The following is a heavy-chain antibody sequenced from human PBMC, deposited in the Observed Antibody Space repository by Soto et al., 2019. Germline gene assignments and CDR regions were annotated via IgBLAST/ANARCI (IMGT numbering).Heavy chain of an antibody. CDR1: GFTVSSNY. J-gene: IGHJ4*02. CDR2: IYSGGST. Sequence: GSLILTCSASGFTVSSNYMSGVRQAPGKGLEWVSVIYSGGSTYYADSVKGRFTISRDNSKNTLYLQMNSLRAEDTAVYYCAREETAGYSSGWYVVYWGQGTLVTVSS. CDR3: AREETAGYSSGWYVVY. V-gene: IGHV3-53*01. D-gene: IGHD6-13*01.